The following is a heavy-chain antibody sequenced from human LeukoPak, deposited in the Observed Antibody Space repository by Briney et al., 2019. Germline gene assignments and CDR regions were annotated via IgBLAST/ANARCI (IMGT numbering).Heavy chain of an antibody. CDR1: GYSFTSYG. D-gene: IGHD3-22*01. V-gene: IGHV1-18*01. CDR2: ISGYNGNT. J-gene: IGHJ4*02. CDR3: ARDDSGYVQN. Sequence: GASVNVSCKASGYSFTSYGISWVRQAPGQGLEWMGWISGYNGNTNYPQKLQGRVIMTTDTSTSTVYMELRSLRSDDTAMYYCARDDSGYVQNWGQGTLVTVSS.